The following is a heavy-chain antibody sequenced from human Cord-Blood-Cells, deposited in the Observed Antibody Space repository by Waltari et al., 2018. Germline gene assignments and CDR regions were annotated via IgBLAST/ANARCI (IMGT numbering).Heavy chain of an antibody. CDR3: ATDLPSSNYYYYMDV. D-gene: IGHD6-6*01. V-gene: IGHV1-24*01. CDR2: FDPEDGET. Sequence: QVQLVQSGAEVKKPGAAVKVSCKVSGYTLPELAMHSVRQAPGKGREWMGGFDPEDGETIYAQKFQGRVTMNEDRATDTAYMELSSLRSEDTAVYYCATDLPSSNYYYYMDVWGKGTTVTVSS. J-gene: IGHJ6*03. CDR1: GYTLPELA.